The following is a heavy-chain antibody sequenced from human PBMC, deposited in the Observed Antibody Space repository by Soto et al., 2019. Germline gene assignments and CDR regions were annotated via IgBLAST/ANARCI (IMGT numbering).Heavy chain of an antibody. CDR3: AIVVVVAATTLEAFDI. V-gene: IGHV3-21*01. Sequence: GGSLRLSCAASGFTFSSYSMNWVRQAPGKGLEWVSSISSSSSYIYYADSVKGRFTISRDNAKNSLYLQMNSLRAEDTAVYYCAIVVVVAATTLEAFDIWGQGTMVTVSS. CDR2: ISSSSSYI. D-gene: IGHD2-15*01. J-gene: IGHJ3*02. CDR1: GFTFSSYS.